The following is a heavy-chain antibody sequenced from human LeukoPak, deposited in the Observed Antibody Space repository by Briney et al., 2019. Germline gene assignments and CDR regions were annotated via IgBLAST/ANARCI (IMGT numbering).Heavy chain of an antibody. D-gene: IGHD6-6*01. Sequence: PGGSLRLSCAASGFTFSSYSMNWVRQAPGKGREGGSYISSSSSTIYYADSVKGRFTISRDNAKNSLYLQMNSLRDEDTAVYYCARRAGMAMARPFDYWGQGTLVTVSS. CDR1: GFTFSSYS. J-gene: IGHJ4*02. V-gene: IGHV3-48*02. CDR2: ISSSSSTI. CDR3: ARRAGMAMARPFDY.